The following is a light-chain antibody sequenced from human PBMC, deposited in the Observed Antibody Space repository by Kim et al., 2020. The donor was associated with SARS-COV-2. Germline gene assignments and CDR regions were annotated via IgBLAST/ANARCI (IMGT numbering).Light chain of an antibody. J-gene: IGLJ2*01. CDR3: QVWDSTSDHVV. CDR2: SDW. Sequence: SYELTQPPSVSVAPGQTANLTCVGNHIGGKSVHWYQQMPGQAPVVVIFSDWDRPPGIPARFSGSNSGNTATLTISGVEAGDEADYYCQVWDSTSDHVVFGGGTKLTVL. V-gene: IGLV3-21*04. CDR1: HIGGKS.